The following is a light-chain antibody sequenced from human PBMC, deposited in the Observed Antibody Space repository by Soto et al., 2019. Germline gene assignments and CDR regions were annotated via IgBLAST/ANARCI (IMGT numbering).Light chain of an antibody. J-gene: IGLJ7*01. Sequence: QLVLTQSSSASASLGSSVKLTCTLSSGHSSNIIAWHQQQPGKAPRYLMKLEGSGSYNKGSGVPDRFSGSSSGAARYLTISDLRFEDEDDYDCETWDSNTRVFGGGTQLTVL. CDR1: SGHSSNI. CDR3: ETWDSNTRV. V-gene: IGLV4-60*02. CDR2: LEGSGSY.